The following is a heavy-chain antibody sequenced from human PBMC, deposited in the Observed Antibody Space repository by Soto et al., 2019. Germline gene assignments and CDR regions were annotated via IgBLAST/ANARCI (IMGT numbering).Heavy chain of an antibody. CDR1: GGSISSGGYS. V-gene: IGHV4-30-2*01. CDR3: ARHPSP. Sequence: QLQLQESGSGLVKPSQTLSLTCAVSGGSISSGGYSWSWIRQPPGKGLEWMGNIYNSGSNYYNPSLKSLDTRSVDSTKNQFSLELNAVTAADTAVYYCARHPSPWGQGTLVTVSS. CDR2: IYNSGSN. J-gene: IGHJ5*02.